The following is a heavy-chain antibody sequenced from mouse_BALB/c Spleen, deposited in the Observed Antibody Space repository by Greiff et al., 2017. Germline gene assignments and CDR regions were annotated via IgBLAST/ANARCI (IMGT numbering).Heavy chain of an antibody. CDR1: GYTFTSYW. D-gene: IGHD2-4*01. J-gene: IGHJ1*01. CDR2: IYPGNSDT. Sequence: DVKLQESGTVLARPGASVKMSCKASGYTFTSYWMHWVKQRPGQGLEWIGAIYPGNSDTSYNQKFKGKAKLTAVTSTSTAYMELSSLTNEDSAVYYCTRSDYDWYFDVWGAGTTVTVSS. V-gene: IGHV1-5*01. CDR3: TRSDYDWYFDV.